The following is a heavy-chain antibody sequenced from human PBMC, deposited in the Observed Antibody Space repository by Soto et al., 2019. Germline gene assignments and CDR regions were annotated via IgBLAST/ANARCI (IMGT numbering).Heavy chain of an antibody. CDR3: ARDVWGGGAVFGSNTYSSYHGMDV. CDR1: GFTFSSYW. CDR2: IKRDGSEK. V-gene: IGHV3-7*05. D-gene: IGHD3-16*01. J-gene: IGHJ6*02. Sequence: EVQLVESGGGLVQPGGSLRVSCAASGFTFSSYWMSWVRQAPGKGLQWVANIKRDGSEKYYVDSVKGRFIISRDNAKNSLYQQMNSLRVEDTAVYDCARDVWGGGAVFGSNTYSSYHGMDVWGQGPTVTVSS.